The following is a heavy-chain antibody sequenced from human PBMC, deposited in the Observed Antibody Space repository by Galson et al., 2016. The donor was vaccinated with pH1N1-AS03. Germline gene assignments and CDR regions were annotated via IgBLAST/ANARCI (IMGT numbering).Heavy chain of an antibody. V-gene: IGHV3-48*03. D-gene: IGHD3-22*01. CDR3: ARDPTYATSGYYYPHFDS. Sequence: LRLSCAASGFTFSNYEMNWVRQAPGKGLEWVSYISNSGTTVHYADSVKGRFTISRNNAKNSLYLQLSSLRAEDTAVYYCARDPTYATSGYYYPHFDSWGQGTLATVSS. CDR2: ISNSGTTV. J-gene: IGHJ5*01. CDR1: GFTFSNYE.